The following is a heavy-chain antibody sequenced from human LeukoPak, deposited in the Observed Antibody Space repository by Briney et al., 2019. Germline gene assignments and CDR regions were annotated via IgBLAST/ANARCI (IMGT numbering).Heavy chain of an antibody. Sequence: GGSLRLSCAASGFTFGDYTMSWVRQAPGKGLEWVGFIRSTPYGGTTEYAASVKGRFTISRDDSKSIAYLQMNSLKTEDTALYYCSRGGDLSTVAGALDYWGQGTLVTVSS. V-gene: IGHV3-49*04. CDR2: IRSTPYGGTT. J-gene: IGHJ4*02. CDR1: GFTFGDYT. D-gene: IGHD6-19*01. CDR3: SRGGDLSTVAGALDY.